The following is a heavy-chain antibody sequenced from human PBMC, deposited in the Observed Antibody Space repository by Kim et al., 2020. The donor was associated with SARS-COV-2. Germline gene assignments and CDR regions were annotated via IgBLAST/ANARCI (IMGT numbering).Heavy chain of an antibody. CDR2: ISAYNGNT. CDR1: GYTFTSYG. D-gene: IGHD3-10*01. J-gene: IGHJ6*02. Sequence: ASVKVSCKASGYTFTSYGISWVRQAPGQGLEWMGWISAYNGNTNYAQKLQGRVTMTTDTSTSTAYMELRSLRSDDTAVYYCARTYYYGSGSYYKGMTRYGMDVWGQGTTVTVSS. V-gene: IGHV1-18*01. CDR3: ARTYYYGSGSYYKGMTRYGMDV.